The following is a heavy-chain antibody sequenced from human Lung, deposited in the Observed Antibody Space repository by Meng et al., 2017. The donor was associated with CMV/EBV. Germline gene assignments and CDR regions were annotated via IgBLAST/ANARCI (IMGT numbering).Heavy chain of an antibody. Sequence: ASXXVSXKALGYTFSGYYIHWVRQAPGQGLEWMGWINPNSGDTYFTQKFQDSVTVNRDTSISTVYMELRRLRSDDTAMYYCARSRVGGRGGVFDYWGQGTMVTVSS. CDR3: ARSRVGGRGGVFDY. CDR1: GYTFSGYY. D-gene: IGHD1-26*01. CDR2: INPNSGDT. J-gene: IGHJ4*02. V-gene: IGHV1-2*02.